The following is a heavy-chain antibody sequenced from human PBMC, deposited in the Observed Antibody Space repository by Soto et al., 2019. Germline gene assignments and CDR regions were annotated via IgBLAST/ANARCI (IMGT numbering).Heavy chain of an antibody. CDR1: GVSVTSHY. Sequence: SETLSLTCTVSGVSVTSHYWSWIRQPTGKGLEWIGYIFYSGSTNYNPSLRSRATMSADTSKNQFSLNLRSVTAADTAVYYCARDRGSLIPGNTFDPWGQGTLVTVSS. V-gene: IGHV4-59*02. D-gene: IGHD2-2*02. CDR3: ARDRGSLIPGNTFDP. J-gene: IGHJ5*02. CDR2: IFYSGST.